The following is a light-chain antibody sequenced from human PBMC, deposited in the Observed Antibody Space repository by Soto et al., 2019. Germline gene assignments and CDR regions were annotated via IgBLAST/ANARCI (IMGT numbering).Light chain of an antibody. V-gene: IGKV1-39*01. CDR2: AAS. CDR3: QQSSEATWT. CDR1: QSISSY. J-gene: IGKJ1*01. Sequence: DIQMTQSPSSLSASVGDRVTITCRASQSISSYLNWYQQKPGKAPKLLIYAASSLQSGVPSRFSGSGSGTDFTLTISSLQPEDFSTYYCQQSSEATWTFGQGIKVDIK.